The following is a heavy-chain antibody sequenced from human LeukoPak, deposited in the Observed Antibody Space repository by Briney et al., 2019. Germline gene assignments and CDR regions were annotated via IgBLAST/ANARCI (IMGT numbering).Heavy chain of an antibody. V-gene: IGHV1-46*01. CDR3: ARGVAARSGYYYYMDV. D-gene: IGHD6-6*01. J-gene: IGHJ6*03. CDR1: GYTFTSYY. Sequence: EASVKVSCKASGYTFTSYYMHWVRQAPGQGLEWMGIINPSGGSTSYAQKFQGRVTMTRDMSTSTVYMELRSLRSDDTAVYYCARGVAARSGYYYYMDVWGKGTTVTVSS. CDR2: INPSGGST.